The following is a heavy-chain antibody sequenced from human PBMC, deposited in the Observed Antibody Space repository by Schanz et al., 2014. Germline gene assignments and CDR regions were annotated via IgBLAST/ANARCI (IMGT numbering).Heavy chain of an antibody. CDR2: IGVDGTTT. J-gene: IGHJ6*02. D-gene: IGHD2-15*01. CDR3: ARDFLLEQLGYSHYYYAMDV. CDR1: GFTLSSYG. V-gene: IGHV3-33*08. Sequence: QVRLVESGGGVVQPGRSLRLSCAASGFTLSSYGMHWVRQAPGKGLEWVSVIGVDGTTTYYADSVKGRFTISRDNSKNTLYLQMNSLRAEDTAVYYCARDFLLEQLGYSHYYYAMDVWGQGTTVTVSS.